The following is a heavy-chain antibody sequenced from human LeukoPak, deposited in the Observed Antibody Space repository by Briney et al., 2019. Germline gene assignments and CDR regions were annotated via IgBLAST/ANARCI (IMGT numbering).Heavy chain of an antibody. CDR1: GFTFSSYA. V-gene: IGHV3-23*01. Sequence: GGSLRLSCAASGFTFSSYAMSWVRQAPGKELEWVSAISGSGGSTYYADSVKGRFTISRVNSKNTLYLQMNSLRAEDTAVYYCAKTPKKVVAATPLWYWGQGTLVTVSS. CDR2: ISGSGGST. CDR3: AKTPKKVVAATPLWY. D-gene: IGHD2-15*01. J-gene: IGHJ4*02.